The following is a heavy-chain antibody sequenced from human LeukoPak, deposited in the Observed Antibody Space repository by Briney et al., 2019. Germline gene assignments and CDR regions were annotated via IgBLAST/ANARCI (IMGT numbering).Heavy chain of an antibody. V-gene: IGHV4-59*01. D-gene: IGHD3-22*01. CDR1: GGSFSGYY. CDR2: IYYSGST. CDR3: ARAPYYDSSGYFY. J-gene: IGHJ4*02. Sequence: PSETLSLTCAVYGGSFSGYYWSWIRQPPGKGLEWIGYIYYSGSTNYNPSLKSRVTISVDTSKNQFSLKLSSVTAADTAVYYCARAPYYDSSGYFYWGQGTLVTVSS.